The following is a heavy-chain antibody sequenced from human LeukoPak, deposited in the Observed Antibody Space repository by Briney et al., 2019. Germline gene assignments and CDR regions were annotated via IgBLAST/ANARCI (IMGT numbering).Heavy chain of an antibody. CDR2: IIPIFGTA. J-gene: IGHJ6*03. V-gene: IGHV1-69*01. CDR3: ARQYYYDSSGYSLWYYYYYMDV. CDR1: GGTFSSYA. D-gene: IGHD3-22*01. Sequence: SVNVSCTASGGTFSSYAISWVRQAPGQGLEWMGGIIPIFGTANYAQKFQGRVTITADESTSTAYMELSSLRSEDTAVYYCARQYYYDSSGYSLWYYYYYMDVWGKGTTVTVSS.